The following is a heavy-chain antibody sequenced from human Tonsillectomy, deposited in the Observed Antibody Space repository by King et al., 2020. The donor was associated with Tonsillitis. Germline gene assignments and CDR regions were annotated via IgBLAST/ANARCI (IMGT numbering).Heavy chain of an antibody. CDR1: GYIFTSYW. J-gene: IGHJ3*02. CDR3: ARTLSMGAFDI. CDR2: IYPGDSDT. D-gene: IGHD2-8*01. Sequence: QLVQSGAEVGHPGESLKISCKGSGYIFTSYWIGWVLQMPGKGLEWMGIIYPGDSDTRFSLSFQAHVTISADKSTTTAYLQWSSLKASDTATYYCARTLSMGAFDIWGQGKKVTVSS. V-gene: IGHV5-51*03.